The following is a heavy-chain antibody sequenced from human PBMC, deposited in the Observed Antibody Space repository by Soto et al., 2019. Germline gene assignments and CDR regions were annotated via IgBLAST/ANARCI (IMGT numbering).Heavy chain of an antibody. Sequence: SQTQPLSYAVAWGSIGNGGDSWSWIRQPPGKGLEWIGYIYHSGSTYYNPSLKSRVTISVDRSKNQFSLKLSSVTAADTAVYYCARDYSSGWTYYYYGMDVWGQGTTVTVSS. V-gene: IGHV4-30-2*01. J-gene: IGHJ6*02. D-gene: IGHD6-19*01. CDR3: ARDYSSGWTYYYYGMDV. CDR1: WGSIGNGGDS. CDR2: IYHSGST.